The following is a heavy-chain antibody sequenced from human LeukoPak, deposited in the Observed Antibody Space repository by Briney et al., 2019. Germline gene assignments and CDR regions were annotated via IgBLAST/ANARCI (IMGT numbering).Heavy chain of an antibody. V-gene: IGHV1-2*02. Sequence: ASVKVSCKASGYTFTGYYMHWVRQAPGQGLEWMGWINPNSGGTNYAQKFQGRVTMTRDTSISTAYMELSRLRSDDTAVYYCARDADIVVVVAATGFDPWGQGTLVTVSS. CDR2: INPNSGGT. CDR1: GYTFTGYY. D-gene: IGHD2-15*01. CDR3: ARDADIVVVVAATGFDP. J-gene: IGHJ5*02.